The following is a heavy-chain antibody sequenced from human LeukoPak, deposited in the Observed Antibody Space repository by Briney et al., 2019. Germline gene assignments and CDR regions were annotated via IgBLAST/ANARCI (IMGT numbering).Heavy chain of an antibody. D-gene: IGHD2-2*01. CDR1: GFTFSDYY. CDR2: ISSSGSTI. J-gene: IGHJ4*02. Sequence: GGSLRLSCAASGFTFSDYYMSWIRQAPGKGLEWVSYISSSGSTIHYADSVKGRFTISRDNAKNSLYLQMNSLRAEDTAVYYCARVGVVVPAAVYFDYWGQGTLVTVSS. V-gene: IGHV3-11*01. CDR3: ARVGVVVPAAVYFDY.